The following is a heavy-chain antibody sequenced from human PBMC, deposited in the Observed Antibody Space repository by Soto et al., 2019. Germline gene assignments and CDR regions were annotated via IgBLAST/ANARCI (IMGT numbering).Heavy chain of an antibody. V-gene: IGHV4-59*01. CDR2: IYYSGST. CDR1: GGSISMYY. D-gene: IGHD3-10*01. Sequence: SETLPLTCTVSGGSISMYYWSWIRQPPGKGLEWIGYIYYSGSTNYNPSLKSRVTISVDTSKNQFSLKLSSLRSEDTAVYYCARAYGSGSYGWFDPWGQGTLVTVSS. J-gene: IGHJ5*02. CDR3: ARAYGSGSYGWFDP.